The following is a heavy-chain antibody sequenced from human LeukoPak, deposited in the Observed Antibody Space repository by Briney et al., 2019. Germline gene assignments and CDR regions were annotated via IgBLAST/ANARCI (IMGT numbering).Heavy chain of an antibody. V-gene: IGHV3-30*02. CDR3: AKSHLPNSYSGTYYCDY. Sequence: GGSLRLSCAATGFTFSSYGMHWVRQAPAKGLEWLAFIRYDETKTFYGDSVKGRFTISRDNSKNTLYLQMNSLRAEDTAVYYCAKSHLPNSYSGTYYCDYWGQGTQVTVSS. CDR1: GFTFSSYG. CDR2: IRYDETKT. J-gene: IGHJ4*02. D-gene: IGHD1-26*01.